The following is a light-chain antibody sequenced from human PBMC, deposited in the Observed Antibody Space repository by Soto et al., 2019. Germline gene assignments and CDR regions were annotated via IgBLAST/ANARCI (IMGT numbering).Light chain of an antibody. Sequence: QAVVTQEPSLTVSPGGTVTLTCDSSTGPVTSGHWPYWLQQKPGQAPRTLIYDTSKKHSWTPARFSGSLLGGKAALTLSGAQPEDEADYYCFHSYSGVRPVVFGGGIKLTVL. J-gene: IGLJ2*01. CDR1: TGPVTSGHW. CDR3: FHSYSGVRPVV. CDR2: DTS. V-gene: IGLV7-46*01.